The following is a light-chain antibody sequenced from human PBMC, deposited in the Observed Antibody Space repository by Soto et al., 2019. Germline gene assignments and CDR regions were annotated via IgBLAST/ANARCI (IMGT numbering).Light chain of an antibody. J-gene: IGLJ2*01. CDR2: AST. Sequence: QSVLTQPPSMSGAPGQRVVIPCTGSSSNIGADYYVFWYQQLPGTAPKLLIYASTNRPSDVPDRFSGYKSGTSASLAITGLQPEDGADYYCQSYDRNLIGSVIFGGGTKLTVL. CDR1: SSNIGADYY. V-gene: IGLV1-40*01. CDR3: QSYDRNLIGSVI.